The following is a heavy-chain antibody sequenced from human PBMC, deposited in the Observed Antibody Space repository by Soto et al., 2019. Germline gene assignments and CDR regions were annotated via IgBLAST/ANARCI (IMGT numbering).Heavy chain of an antibody. D-gene: IGHD6-6*01. J-gene: IGHJ4*02. CDR3: AIARPYSSSSRFDY. V-gene: IGHV1-3*01. CDR2: INASNGNT. Sequence: ASVKVSCKASGYTFTSYAFHWVRQAPGQRLEWMGWINASNGNTKYSLKFRGRVTITRDTSASTAYMELSSLRSEDTAVYSCAIARPYSSSSRFDYWGQGALVTVSS. CDR1: GYTFTSYA.